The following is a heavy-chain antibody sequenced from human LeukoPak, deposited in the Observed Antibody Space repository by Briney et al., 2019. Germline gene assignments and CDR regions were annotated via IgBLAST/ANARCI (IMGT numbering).Heavy chain of an antibody. CDR3: ARGVGGSSCYGAYYYYYYMDV. CDR1: CGSFSGYY. J-gene: IGHJ6*03. CDR2: INHSGST. V-gene: IGHV4-34*01. D-gene: IGHD6-13*01. Sequence: SETLSLTCAVYCGSFSGYYWSRIRQPPGKGMELIGVINHSGSTNYNPSLKSRVTISVDTFKNQLSLKLSSVTAADMAVYYFARGVGGSSCYGAYYYYYYMDVWGKGTTVTVSS.